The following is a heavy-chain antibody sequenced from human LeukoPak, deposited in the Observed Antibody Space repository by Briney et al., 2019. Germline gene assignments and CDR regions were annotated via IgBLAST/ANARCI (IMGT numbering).Heavy chain of an antibody. Sequence: SVKVSCKASGGTFSSYTISWVRQAPGQGLEWMGRIIPILGIANYAQKFQGRVTITTDESTSTAYMELSSLRSEDTAVYYCARDYTPRDGYEWYDYWGQGTLVTVSS. V-gene: IGHV1-69*16. D-gene: IGHD5-24*01. CDR3: ARDYTPRDGYEWYDY. CDR1: GGTFSSYT. CDR2: IIPILGIA. J-gene: IGHJ4*02.